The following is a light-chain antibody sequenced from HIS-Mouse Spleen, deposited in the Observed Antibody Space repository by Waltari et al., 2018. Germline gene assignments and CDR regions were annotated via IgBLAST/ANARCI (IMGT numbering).Light chain of an antibody. V-gene: IGLV3-10*01. CDR3: YSTDSSGNHRV. J-gene: IGLJ2*01. Sequence: SYELTQPPSVSVSPGQTARITCPGDALPKNYAYWYQQKSGQAPGLVIDEDSKRPSGIPERFSGSSSGTMATLTISGAQVEDEADYYCYSTDSSGNHRVFGGGTKLTVL. CDR2: EDS. CDR1: ALPKNY.